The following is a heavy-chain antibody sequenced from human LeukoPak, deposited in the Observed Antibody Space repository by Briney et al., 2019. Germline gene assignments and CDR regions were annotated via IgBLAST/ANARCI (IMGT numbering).Heavy chain of an antibody. CDR3: ASSIVVVPAAPLGM. D-gene: IGHD2-2*01. CDR1: GGTFSSYA. Sequence: ASVKVSCKASGGTFSSYAISWVRQAPGQGLEWMGGIIPIFGTANYAQKFQGRVTITTDESTSTAYMEPSSLRSEDTAVYYCASSIVVVPAAPLGMWGQGTLVTVSS. J-gene: IGHJ4*02. CDR2: IIPIFGTA. V-gene: IGHV1-69*05.